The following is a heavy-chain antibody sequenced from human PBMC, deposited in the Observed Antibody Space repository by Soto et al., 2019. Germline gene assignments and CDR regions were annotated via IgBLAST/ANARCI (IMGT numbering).Heavy chain of an antibody. CDR1: GGSISSGDYY. CDR3: AREAQMATIRSYYYGMDV. V-gene: IGHV4-31*03. D-gene: IGHD5-12*01. CDR2: IYYSGST. J-gene: IGHJ6*02. Sequence: PSETLSLTCPVSGGSISSGDYYWSWIRQHPGKGLEWIGYIYYSGSTYYNPSLKSRVTISVDTSKNQFSLKLSSVTAADTAVYYCAREAQMATIRSYYYGMDVWGQGTTVTVSS.